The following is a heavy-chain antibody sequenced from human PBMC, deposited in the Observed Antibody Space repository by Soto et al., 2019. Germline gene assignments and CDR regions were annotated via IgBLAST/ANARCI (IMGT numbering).Heavy chain of an antibody. CDR2: ITGSGDRT. CDR3: ARGVERYCSRDRCLAYLSDP. J-gene: IGHJ5*02. Sequence: EVQLLESGGGLVQPGSSLRLSGAGSGFIVNTYAMSWVRQAPGEGLEWVSAITGSGDRTFYADSVKGRFTISRDNSRKTLYLQMSILRAEDTAVYYCARGVERYCSRDRCLAYLSDPGAQGTLVTVA. V-gene: IGHV3-23*01. D-gene: IGHD2-2*01. CDR1: GFIVNTYA.